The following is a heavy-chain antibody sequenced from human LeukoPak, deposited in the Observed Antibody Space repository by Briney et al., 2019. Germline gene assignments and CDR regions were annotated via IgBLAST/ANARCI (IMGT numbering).Heavy chain of an antibody. V-gene: IGHV1-46*01. D-gene: IGHD3-22*01. CDR3: ARPRSSGYYQGAFDI. CDR1: GYTFTSYY. Sequence: GASVKVSCKASGYTFTSYYMHWVRQAPGQGLEGMGIINPSGGSTSYAQKFQGRVTMTRDTSTSAVYMEPSSLRSEDTAVYYCARPRSSGYYQGAFDIWGQGTMVTVSS. J-gene: IGHJ3*02. CDR2: INPSGGST.